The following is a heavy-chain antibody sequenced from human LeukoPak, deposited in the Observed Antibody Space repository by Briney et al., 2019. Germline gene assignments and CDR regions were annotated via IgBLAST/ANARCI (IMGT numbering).Heavy chain of an antibody. D-gene: IGHD3-22*01. CDR2: ISAYNGNT. Sequence: ASVTVSCTASGYTFTSYGISWVRQAPGQGIEWMGWISAYNGNTNYPQKLQGRVTMTTDTPTSTAYMELRSLRSDDTAVYYCARVRGYYDSSGPRDYWGQGTLVTVSS. CDR3: ARVRGYYDSSGPRDY. V-gene: IGHV1-18*01. J-gene: IGHJ4*02. CDR1: GYTFTSYG.